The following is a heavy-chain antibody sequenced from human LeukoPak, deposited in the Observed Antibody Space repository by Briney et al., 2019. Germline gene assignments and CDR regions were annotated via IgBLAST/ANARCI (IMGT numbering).Heavy chain of an antibody. D-gene: IGHD1-26*01. Sequence: SETLSLTCAVSGGSFSGYYWSWIRQPPGKGLEWIGEINHSGSTNYNPSLKSRVSISVDTSKNQFSLKLSSVTAADTAVYYCARGEVGADRNFDNWGQGTLVTVSS. CDR2: INHSGST. CDR3: ARGEVGADRNFDN. CDR1: GGSFSGYY. V-gene: IGHV4-34*01. J-gene: IGHJ4*02.